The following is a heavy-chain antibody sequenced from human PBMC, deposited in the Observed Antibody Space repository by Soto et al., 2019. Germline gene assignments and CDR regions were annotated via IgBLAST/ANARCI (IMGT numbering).Heavy chain of an antibody. J-gene: IGHJ6*03. V-gene: IGHV1-8*01. CDR3: ARGRRDFRSGSIYYYMDV. CDR2: MNPNSGNT. D-gene: IGHD3-3*01. Sequence: ASVKVSCKASGYTFTSYDINWVRQATGQGLEWMGWMNPNSGNTGYAQKFQGRVTMTRNTSISTAYMELSSLRSEDTAVYYCARGRRDFRSGSIYYYMDVWGKGTTVTVSS. CDR1: GYTFTSYD.